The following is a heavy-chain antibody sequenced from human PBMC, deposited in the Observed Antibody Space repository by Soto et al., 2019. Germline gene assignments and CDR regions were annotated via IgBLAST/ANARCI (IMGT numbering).Heavy chain of an antibody. J-gene: IGHJ1*01. Sequence: QVQLVQSGAEVKKPGSSVKVSCKASGGTFSSYTISWVRQAPGQGLEWMGRIIPILGIANYAQKFQGRVTITADKSTSTAYMELSSLRSEDTAVYYCASDFDCSGGSCYSVGEYFQHWGQGTLVTVSS. D-gene: IGHD2-15*01. CDR3: ASDFDCSGGSCYSVGEYFQH. V-gene: IGHV1-69*02. CDR1: GGTFSSYT. CDR2: IIPILGIA.